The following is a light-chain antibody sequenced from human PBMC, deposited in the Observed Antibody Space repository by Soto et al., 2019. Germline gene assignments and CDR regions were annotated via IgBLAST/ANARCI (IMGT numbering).Light chain of an antibody. V-gene: IGLV4-69*01. Sequence: QPVLTQSPSASASLGASVKLTCTLSSGHSSYAIAWHQQQPEKGPRYLMKLNSDGSHSKGDGIPDRFSGSSSGAERYLIISRLQSEDAADYYCQTWGTGIHVFGTGTKLTVL. CDR2: LNSDGSH. CDR3: QTWGTGIHV. CDR1: SGHSSYA. J-gene: IGLJ1*01.